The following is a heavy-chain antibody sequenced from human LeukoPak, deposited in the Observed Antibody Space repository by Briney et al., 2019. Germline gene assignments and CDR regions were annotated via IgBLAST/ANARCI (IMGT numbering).Heavy chain of an antibody. D-gene: IGHD6-19*01. Sequence: GGSLRLSCAVSGFTFSSHAMHWVRQAPGKGLEWVAVISYDRRNKNYADSLKGRFTISRDNSKNTLFLQMNSLRAEDRAVYYCARDTGWQWLNPASFSFEGIDYWGQGTLVTVSS. CDR2: ISYDRRNK. V-gene: IGHV3-30*04. CDR3: ARDTGWQWLNPASFSFEGIDY. CDR1: GFTFSSHA. J-gene: IGHJ4*02.